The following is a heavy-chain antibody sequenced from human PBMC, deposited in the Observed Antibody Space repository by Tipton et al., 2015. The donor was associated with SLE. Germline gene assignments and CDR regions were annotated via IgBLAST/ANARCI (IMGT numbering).Heavy chain of an antibody. D-gene: IGHD5-24*01. CDR2: ISSSGRIA. J-gene: IGHJ3*02. V-gene: IGHV3-11*04. Sequence: SLRLSCAASGFNFWTSSMCWIRLAPGKGLEWVAYISSSGRIAYSADSVKGRFTFSRDNSKNSLYLQMDSLRAEDTAVYYCARDLGQWLQYDPSDIWGQGTMVTVSS. CDR1: GFNFWTSS. CDR3: ARDLGQWLQYDPSDI.